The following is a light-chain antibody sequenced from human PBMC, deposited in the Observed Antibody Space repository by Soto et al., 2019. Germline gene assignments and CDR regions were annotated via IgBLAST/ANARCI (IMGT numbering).Light chain of an antibody. Sequence: EIVLTQSPGTLSLSPGERATLSCRASQTVGRSLAWYQQKPGQAPRLLISDASNRATGIPARFSGSGSGTDFTLTISSLEPEDFAIYYCQQRQYWPPITFGQGTRLEIK. CDR1: QTVGRS. J-gene: IGKJ5*01. V-gene: IGKV3-11*01. CDR2: DAS. CDR3: QQRQYWPPIT.